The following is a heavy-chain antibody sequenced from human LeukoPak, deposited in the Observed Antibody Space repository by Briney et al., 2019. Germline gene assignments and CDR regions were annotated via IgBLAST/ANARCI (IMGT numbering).Heavy chain of an antibody. D-gene: IGHD1-1*01. J-gene: IGHJ4*02. CDR3: ARGNPFATEPDY. Sequence: GGSLRLSCAASGFTFSSYSMNWVRQAPGKGLEWVSSISSSSYIYYADSVKGRFTISRDNAKNSLYLQMNSLRAEDTAVYYCARGNPFATEPDYWGQGTLVTVSS. CDR1: GFTFSSYS. CDR2: ISSSSYI. V-gene: IGHV3-21*01.